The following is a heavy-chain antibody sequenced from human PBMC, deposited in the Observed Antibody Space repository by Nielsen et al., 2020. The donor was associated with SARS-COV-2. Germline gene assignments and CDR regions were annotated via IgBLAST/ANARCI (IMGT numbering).Heavy chain of an antibody. Sequence: GSLRLSCTVSGGSISSYYWSWIRQPPGKGLEWIGYIYYSGSTNYNPSLKSRVTISVDTSKNQFSLKLSSVTAADTAVYYCAGAEGGDGVGYWGQGTLVTVSS. CDR1: GGSISSYY. J-gene: IGHJ4*02. CDR2: IYYSGST. D-gene: IGHD3-16*01. V-gene: IGHV4-59*12. CDR3: AGAEGGDGVGY.